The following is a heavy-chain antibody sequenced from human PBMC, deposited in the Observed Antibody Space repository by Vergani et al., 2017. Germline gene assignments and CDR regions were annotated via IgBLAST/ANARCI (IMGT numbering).Heavy chain of an antibody. CDR2: VIPIYKMT. V-gene: IGHV1-69*13. Sequence: QVQLLQSGAEVKKPGSSVKVSCKASGGSFSNYALSWVRQAPGQGLEWMGRVIPIYKMTSYAQIFQDRLTLTADDSTATGYMELSDLRPDDTAVYFCAHGLEEWETSRGGFDFWGQGTMVTVAS. CDR3: AHGLEEWETSRGGFDF. D-gene: IGHD1-26*01. J-gene: IGHJ4*02. CDR1: GGSFSNYA.